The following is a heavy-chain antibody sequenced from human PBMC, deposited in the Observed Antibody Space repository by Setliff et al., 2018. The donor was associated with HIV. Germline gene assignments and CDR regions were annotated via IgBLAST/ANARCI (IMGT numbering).Heavy chain of an antibody. CDR2: ISYSGST. CDR1: GGSISSHY. Sequence: SETLSLTCTVSGGSISSHYWTWIRQPPGKGLEWIGYISYSGSTNYNPSLKSRVTISVDTSKNQFSLKLTSVTAADTAVYYCARRVRGPIVYNAFDTWGQGTMVTVSS. V-gene: IGHV4-59*11. J-gene: IGHJ3*02. D-gene: IGHD1-26*01. CDR3: ARRVRGPIVYNAFDT.